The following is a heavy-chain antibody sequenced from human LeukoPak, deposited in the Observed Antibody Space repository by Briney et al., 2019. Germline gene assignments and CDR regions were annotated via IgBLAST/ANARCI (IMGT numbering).Heavy chain of an antibody. V-gene: IGHV4-39*01. CDR1: GGSISSRGYN. CDR2: ISHSGST. CDR3: ARQGAGGSDY. D-gene: IGHD2-8*02. Sequence: SETLSLTCTVSGGSISSRGYNWAWMRQPPGKGLEWIVSISHSGSTYYNPSLKSRVNIAADTSKNQFSLKLNSVTAADTAVHYRARQGAGGSDYWGQGTLVTVSS. J-gene: IGHJ4*02.